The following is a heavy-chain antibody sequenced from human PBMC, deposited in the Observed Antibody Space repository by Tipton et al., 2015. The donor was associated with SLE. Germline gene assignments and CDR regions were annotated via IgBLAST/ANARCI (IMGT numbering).Heavy chain of an antibody. CDR2: INLSGRA. Sequence: TLSLTCAVYGGSFSGHYWHWIRQAPGKGLEWIGEINLSGRANYNPSLKSRVTMSTDASKNQFSLKLSSVIAADTAVYYCAKGGDNYGFQGFDYWGQGILVTVSS. D-gene: IGHD5-18*01. CDR3: AKGGDNYGFQGFDY. J-gene: IGHJ4*02. CDR1: GGSFSGHY. V-gene: IGHV4-34*01.